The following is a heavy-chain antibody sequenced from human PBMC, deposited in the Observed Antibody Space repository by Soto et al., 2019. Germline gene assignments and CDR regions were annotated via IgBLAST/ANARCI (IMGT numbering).Heavy chain of an antibody. Sequence: GGSLRLSCAASGFTFSSYAMSWVRQAPGKGLEWVSAISGSGGSTYYADSVKGRFTIPRDNSKNTLYLQMNSLRAEDTAVYYCAKVIVATENPYFDYWGQGTLVTVSS. J-gene: IGHJ4*02. CDR1: GFTFSSYA. D-gene: IGHD5-12*01. V-gene: IGHV3-23*01. CDR3: AKVIVATENPYFDY. CDR2: ISGSGGST.